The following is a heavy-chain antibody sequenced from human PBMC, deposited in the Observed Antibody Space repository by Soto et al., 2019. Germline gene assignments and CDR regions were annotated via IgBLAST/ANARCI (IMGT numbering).Heavy chain of an antibody. D-gene: IGHD6-6*01. Sequence: GGSLRLSCAASGFTFSSYSMNWVRQAPGKGLEWVSSISSSSSYIYYADSVKGRFTISRDNAKNSLYLQMNSLRAGDTAVYYCARDLHPRGSSSAAFDIWGQGTMVTVSS. CDR1: GFTFSSYS. CDR2: ISSSSSYI. CDR3: ARDLHPRGSSSAAFDI. V-gene: IGHV3-21*01. J-gene: IGHJ3*02.